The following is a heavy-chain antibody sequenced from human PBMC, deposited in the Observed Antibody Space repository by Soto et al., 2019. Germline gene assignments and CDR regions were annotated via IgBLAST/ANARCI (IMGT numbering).Heavy chain of an antibody. J-gene: IGHJ6*02. CDR1: EFTVSSSYW. Sequence: PGGSLRLSCAASEFTVSSSYWMHWVRQAPGKGLVWVSRINSDGSSTSYADSVKGRFTISRDNAKNTLYLQMNSLRAEDTAVYYCARDRGYPFRYYGMDVWGQGTTVTVSS. V-gene: IGHV3-74*01. CDR2: INSDGSST. CDR3: ARDRGYPFRYYGMDV. D-gene: IGHD3-22*01.